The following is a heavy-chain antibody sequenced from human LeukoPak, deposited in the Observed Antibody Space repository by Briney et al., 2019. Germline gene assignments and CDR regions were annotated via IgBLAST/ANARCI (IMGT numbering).Heavy chain of an antibody. J-gene: IGHJ4*02. CDR1: GYTFTSYG. CDR2: ISAYNGNT. V-gene: IGHV1-18*01. D-gene: IGHD3-3*01. CDR3: ARSSIFGVVIGIADY. Sequence: ASVKVSCKASGYTFTSYGISWVRQAPGQGLEWMGWISAYNGNTNYAQKLQGRVTMTTDTSTSTAYMELRSLRSDDTAVYYCARSSIFGVVIGIADYWGQGTLVTVSS.